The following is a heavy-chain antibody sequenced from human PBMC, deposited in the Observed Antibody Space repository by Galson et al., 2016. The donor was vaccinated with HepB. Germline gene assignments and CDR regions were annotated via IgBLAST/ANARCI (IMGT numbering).Heavy chain of an antibody. V-gene: IGHV3-30*18. CDR3: AKDQDGYYDSSGYQNNWFDP. CDR2: ISYDGSNK. D-gene: IGHD3-22*01. CDR1: GFTFSSYG. Sequence: SLRLSCAASGFTFSSYGMHWVRQAPGKGLEWVAVISYDGSNKYYADSVKGRFTISRDNSKNTLYLQMNSLRAEDTAVYYCAKDQDGYYDSSGYQNNWFDPWGQGTLVTVSS. J-gene: IGHJ5*02.